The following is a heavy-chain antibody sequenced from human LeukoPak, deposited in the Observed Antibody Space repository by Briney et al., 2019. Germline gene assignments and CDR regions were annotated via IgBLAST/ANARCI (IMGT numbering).Heavy chain of an antibody. Sequence: SETLSLPCEVYGGSFSGYYWSWIRQPPGKGLEWIGEINHSGSTNYDPSLKSRVTMSVDTSKNQFFLKLSSVTAADTAVYYCARGLDCSNTSCYGPVDYWGQGTLVTVSS. J-gene: IGHJ4*02. D-gene: IGHD2-2*01. CDR2: INHSGST. CDR3: ARGLDCSNTSCYGPVDY. CDR1: GGSFSGYY. V-gene: IGHV4-34*01.